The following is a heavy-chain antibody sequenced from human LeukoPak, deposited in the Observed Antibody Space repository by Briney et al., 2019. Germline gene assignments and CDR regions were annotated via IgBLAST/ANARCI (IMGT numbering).Heavy chain of an antibody. CDR1: GGSTSSGGYY. CDR3: ARGSSSSYWFDP. V-gene: IGHV4-31*03. Sequence: SQTLSLTCTVSGGSTSSGGYYWSWIRQHPGKGLEWIGYIYYSGSTYYNPSLKSRVTISVDTSKNQFSLKLSSVTAADTAVYYCARGSSSSYWFDPWGQGTLVTVSS. J-gene: IGHJ5*02. D-gene: IGHD6-13*01. CDR2: IYYSGST.